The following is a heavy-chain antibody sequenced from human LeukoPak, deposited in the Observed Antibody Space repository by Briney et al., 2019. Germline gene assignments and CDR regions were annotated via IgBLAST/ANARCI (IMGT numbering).Heavy chain of an antibody. J-gene: IGHJ4*02. CDR1: GYSFTSYW. V-gene: IGHV5-51*01. Sequence: GGSLEISWQGSGYSFTSYWIGWGRPVPGKGLGGIAIIYPGDSDTRYVPSFQGQVTISADKSISTAYLQWSSLKASDTAMYYCARHYSSSWYFDYWGQGTLVTVSS. D-gene: IGHD6-13*01. CDR3: ARHYSSSWYFDY. CDR2: IYPGDSDT.